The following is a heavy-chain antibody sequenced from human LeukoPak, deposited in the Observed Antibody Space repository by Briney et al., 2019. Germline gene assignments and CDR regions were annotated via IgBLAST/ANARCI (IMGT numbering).Heavy chain of an antibody. Sequence: PSETLPLTCTVSGGSISSSSYYWGWIRQPPGKGLEWIGSIYHSGSTFYNPSLKSRVTISVDTSKNKFSLKLRSVTAADTAVYYCAVPRNPDPYQALGQWDYWGQGTLVTVSS. CDR2: IYHSGST. J-gene: IGHJ4*02. D-gene: IGHD2-2*01. CDR1: GGSISSSSYY. CDR3: AVPRNPDPYQALGQWDY. V-gene: IGHV4-39*01.